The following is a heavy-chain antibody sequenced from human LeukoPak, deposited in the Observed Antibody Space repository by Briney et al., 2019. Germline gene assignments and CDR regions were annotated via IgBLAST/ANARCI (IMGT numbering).Heavy chain of an antibody. Sequence: SETLSLTCTVSGGSISSYYWSWIRQPPGKGLEWIGYIYYSGSTKYNPSLKSRVTISVDTSKNQFTLKLSSVTAADTAVYYCARVGIAAAEGHWGQGTLVTVSS. CDR3: ARVGIAAAEGH. D-gene: IGHD6-13*01. CDR1: GGSISSYY. V-gene: IGHV4-59*01. CDR2: IYYSGST. J-gene: IGHJ4*02.